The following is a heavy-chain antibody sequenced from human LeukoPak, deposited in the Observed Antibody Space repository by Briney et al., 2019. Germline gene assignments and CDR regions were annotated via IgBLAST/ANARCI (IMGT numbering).Heavy chain of an antibody. CDR3: ARIVVVPAASPDAFDI. J-gene: IGHJ3*02. V-gene: IGHV3-30*04. D-gene: IGHD2-2*01. CDR2: ISYDGSNK. CDR1: GFTFSSYA. Sequence: PGGSLRLSCAASGFTFSSYAMHWVRQAPGKGLEWVAVISYDGSNKYYADSVKGRFTISRDNSKNTLYLQMNSLRAEDTAVYYCARIVVVPAASPDAFDIWGQGTMVTVSS.